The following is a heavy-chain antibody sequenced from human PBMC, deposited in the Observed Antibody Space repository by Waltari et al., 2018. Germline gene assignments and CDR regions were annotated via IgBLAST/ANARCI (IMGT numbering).Heavy chain of an antibody. V-gene: IGHV3-33*01. D-gene: IGHD2-2*01. CDR2: IWYDGSNK. CDR3: ARDREYQLLRPYYMDV. Sequence: QVQLVESGGGVVQPGRSLRLSCAASGFTFSSYGMHWVRQAPGKGLGGVAVIWYDGSNKYYADSVKGRFTISRDNSKNTLYLQMNSLRAEDTAVYYCARDREYQLLRPYYMDVWGKGTTVTVSS. CDR1: GFTFSSYG. J-gene: IGHJ6*03.